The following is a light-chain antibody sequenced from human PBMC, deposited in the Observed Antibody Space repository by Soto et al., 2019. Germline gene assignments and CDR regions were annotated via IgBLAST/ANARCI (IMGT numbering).Light chain of an antibody. CDR2: LDSDGSH. V-gene: IGLV4-69*01. Sequence: QLVLTQSPSASASLGASVKLTCTLSSGHSSYTIVWHQQQPDKGPRYLMNLDSDGSHYKGDGIPDRFSGSSSGTERYLTISRLQSEDEADYYCQTWATGPDWVFGGGTELTVL. CDR1: SGHSSYT. J-gene: IGLJ3*02. CDR3: QTWATGPDWV.